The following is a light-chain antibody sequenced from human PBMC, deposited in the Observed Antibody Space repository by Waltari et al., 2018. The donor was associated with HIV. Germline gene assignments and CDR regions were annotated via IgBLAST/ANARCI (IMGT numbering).Light chain of an antibody. V-gene: IGLV2-14*03. Sequence: SALTPPISASRSPGQSITTPCTGNTSAGSGAYYVFRYQRHPGKAPQLIIYDVSNRPSGFSNRFSGSKSGNRASLTISGLQAEDEADYYCSSYTSSSTRVFGGGTTVTVL. CDR3: SSYTSSSTRV. J-gene: IGLJ3*02. CDR2: DVS. CDR1: TSAGSGAYY.